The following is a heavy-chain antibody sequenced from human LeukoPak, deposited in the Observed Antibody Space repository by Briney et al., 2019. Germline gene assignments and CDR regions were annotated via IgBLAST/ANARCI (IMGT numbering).Heavy chain of an antibody. J-gene: IGHJ4*02. CDR3: AKDFTQLELEYYFDY. D-gene: IGHD1-1*01. CDR1: GFTFSSYA. CDR2: ISGSGGST. V-gene: IGHV3-23*01. Sequence: GGSLRLSCAASGFTFSSYAMSWVRQPPGKGLEWVSAISGSGGSTYYPDSVKGRFTISRDNSKNTVSLQMNSLRAEDTAVYYCAKDFTQLELEYYFDYWGQGTLVTVSS.